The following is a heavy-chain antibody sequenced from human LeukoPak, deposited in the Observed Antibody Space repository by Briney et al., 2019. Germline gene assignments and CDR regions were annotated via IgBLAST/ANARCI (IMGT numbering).Heavy chain of an antibody. D-gene: IGHD3-22*01. Sequence: SETLSLTCTVSGGSISSSSYYWGWIRQPPGKGLEWIGSIYYSGSTYYNPSLKSRVTISVDTSKNQFSLKLSSVTAADTAVYYCARDRTNSSGYEWGQGTLVTVSS. J-gene: IGHJ4*02. CDR3: ARDRTNSSGYE. CDR2: IYYSGST. V-gene: IGHV4-39*07. CDR1: GGSISSSSYY.